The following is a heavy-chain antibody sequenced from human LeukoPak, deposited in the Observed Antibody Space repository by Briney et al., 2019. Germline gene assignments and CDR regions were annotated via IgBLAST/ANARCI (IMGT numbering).Heavy chain of an antibody. V-gene: IGHV4-59*01. Sequence: SETLSLTCTVSGGSISSYYWSWIRQPPGKGLAWIGYIYYSGSTNYNPSLKSRVTISVDTSKNQFSLKLSAVTAADTAVYYCARGYDVRGYYYYYYMDVWGKGTTVTVSS. CDR3: ARGYDVRGYYYYYYMDV. CDR2: IYYSGST. J-gene: IGHJ6*03. CDR1: GGSISSYY. D-gene: IGHD1-1*01.